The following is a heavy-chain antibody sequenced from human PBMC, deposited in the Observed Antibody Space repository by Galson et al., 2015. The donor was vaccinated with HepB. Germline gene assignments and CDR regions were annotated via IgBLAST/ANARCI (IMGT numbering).Heavy chain of an antibody. J-gene: IGHJ3*02. V-gene: IGHV4-34*01. Sequence: ETLSLTCTVYGGSFSGYYWSWIRQPPGKGLEWIGEINHSGSTNYNPSLKSRVTISVDTSKNQFSLKLSSVTAADTAVYYCARVKIGTIDAFDIWGQGTMVTVSS. D-gene: IGHD3-22*01. CDR1: GGSFSGYY. CDR2: INHSGST. CDR3: ARVKIGTIDAFDI.